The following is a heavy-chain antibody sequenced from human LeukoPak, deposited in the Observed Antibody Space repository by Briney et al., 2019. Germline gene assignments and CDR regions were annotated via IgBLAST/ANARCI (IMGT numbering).Heavy chain of an antibody. CDR3: ARIRGGPIDY. D-gene: IGHD3-16*01. Sequence: GGSLRLSCAASGFTFDDYGMSWVRQAPGKGLEWVAVISYDGTDTYYADSVKGRFTISRDTSKNSLYLQMNSLRPEDTAVFYCARIRGGPIDYWGQGTLVTVSS. CDR2: ISYDGTDT. CDR1: GFTFDDYG. J-gene: IGHJ4*02. V-gene: IGHV3-30*13.